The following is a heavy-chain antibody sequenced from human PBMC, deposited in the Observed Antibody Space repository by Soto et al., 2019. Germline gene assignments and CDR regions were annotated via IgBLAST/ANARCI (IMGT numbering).Heavy chain of an antibody. CDR1: GDSVSSNSAA. D-gene: IGHD3-22*01. J-gene: IGHJ5*02. Sequence: PAQSLSLTCAISGDSVSSNSAAWKWIRQCPSRGLEWLGRTYYRSRWHNDYAVSVKSRITVNPDTSKNQFSLHLSSVTPEDTAVYYCARPRITMIVVDGGSWFDPWGQGTLVTVSS. CDR2: TYYRSRWHN. CDR3: ARPRITMIVVDGGSWFDP. V-gene: IGHV6-1*01.